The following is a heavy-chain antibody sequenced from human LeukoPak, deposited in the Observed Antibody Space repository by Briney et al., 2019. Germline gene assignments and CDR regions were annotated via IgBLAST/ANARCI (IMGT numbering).Heavy chain of an antibody. J-gene: IGHJ5*02. CDR1: GFTFSSYA. CDR2: ISYDGSNK. V-gene: IGHV3-30*04. D-gene: IGHD3-10*01. CDR3: VLWFGEIS. Sequence: GGSLRLSCAASGFTFSSYAMHWVRQAPGKGLEWVAVISYDGSNKYYADSVKGRFTISRDNSKNTLYLQVNSLRAEDTAVYYCVLWFGEISWGQGTLVTVSS.